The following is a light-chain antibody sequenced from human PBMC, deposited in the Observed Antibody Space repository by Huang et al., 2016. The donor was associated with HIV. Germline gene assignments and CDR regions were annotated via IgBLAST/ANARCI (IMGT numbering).Light chain of an antibody. CDR3: QQYGGSPRT. V-gene: IGKV3-20*01. Sequence: EIVLTQSPGTLSLSPGERATLSCRASQSVTNNYLAWYQQKPGHAPRLVIYGASSRATGSPDRFSGSGSGTDFTLTISRLEPDDFVVYYCQQYGGSPRTFGQGTKLEIK. J-gene: IGKJ2*01. CDR1: QSVTNNY. CDR2: GAS.